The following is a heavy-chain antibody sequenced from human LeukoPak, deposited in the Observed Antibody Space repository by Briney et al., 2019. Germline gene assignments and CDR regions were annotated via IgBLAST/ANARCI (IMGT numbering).Heavy chain of an antibody. Sequence: GASVKVSCKASGYTFTSYDINWVRQATGQGLEWMAWMNPNSGNTGYAQKFQGRVTMTRNTSISTAYMELTSLRSEDTAVYYCARGPLYCSGGSCYSIYFDYWGQGTLVTVSS. CDR2: MNPNSGNT. CDR3: ARGPLYCSGGSCYSIYFDY. V-gene: IGHV1-8*01. CDR1: GYTFTSYD. J-gene: IGHJ4*02. D-gene: IGHD2-15*01.